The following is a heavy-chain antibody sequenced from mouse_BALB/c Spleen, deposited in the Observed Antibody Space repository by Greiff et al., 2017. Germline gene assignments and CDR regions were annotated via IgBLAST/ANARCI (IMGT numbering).Heavy chain of an antibody. CDR1: GYTFSSYW. J-gene: IGHJ2*01. Sequence: VKLVESGAELMKPGASVKISCKATGYTFSSYWIEWVKQRPGHGLEWIGEILPGSGSTNYNEKFKGKATFTADTSSNTAYMQLSSLTSEDSAVYYCARGGTVWGYFDYWGQGTTLTVSS. D-gene: IGHD1-1*01. V-gene: IGHV1-9*01. CDR2: ILPGSGST. CDR3: ARGGTVWGYFDY.